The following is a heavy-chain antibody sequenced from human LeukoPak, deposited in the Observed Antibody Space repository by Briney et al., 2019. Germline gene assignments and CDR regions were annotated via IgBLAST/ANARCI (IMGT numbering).Heavy chain of an antibody. J-gene: IGHJ4*02. CDR2: IIPIFGTA. V-gene: IGHV1-69*13. D-gene: IGHD2-2*01. CDR1: GGTFSSYA. CDR3: ARHGTVPAAITWDYYFDY. Sequence: TVKVSCKASGGTFSSYAISWVRQAPGQGLEWMGGIIPIFGTANYAQKFQGRVTITADESTSTAYMELSSLRSEDTAVYYCARHGTVPAAITWDYYFDYWGQGTLVTVSS.